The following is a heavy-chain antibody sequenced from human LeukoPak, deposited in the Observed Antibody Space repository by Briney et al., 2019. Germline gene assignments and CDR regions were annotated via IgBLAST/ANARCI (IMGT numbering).Heavy chain of an antibody. V-gene: IGHV4-61*02. CDR3: ASRGGYYDSSGYWSFDY. J-gene: IGHJ4*02. CDR2: IYTSGST. Sequence: SETLSLTCTVSGGSISSGSYYWSWIRQPAGKGLGWIGRIYTSGSTNYNPSLKSRVTISVDTSKNQFSLKLSSVTAADTAVYYCASRGGYYDSSGYWSFDYWGQGTLVTVSS. CDR1: GGSISSGSYY. D-gene: IGHD3-22*01.